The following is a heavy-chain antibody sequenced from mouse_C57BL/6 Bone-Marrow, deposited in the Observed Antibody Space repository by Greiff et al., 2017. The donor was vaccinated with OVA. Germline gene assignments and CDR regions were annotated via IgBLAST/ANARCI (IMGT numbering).Heavy chain of an antibody. Sequence: DVKLVESGPELVKPGASVKMSCKASGYTFTDYNMHWVKQSHGKSLEWIGYINPNNGGTSYNQKFKGKATLTVNKSSSTAYMELRSLTSEDSAVYYCARSHYGNYVGFAYWGQGTLVTVSA. J-gene: IGHJ3*01. CDR3: ARSHYGNYVGFAY. CDR2: INPNNGGT. D-gene: IGHD2-1*01. V-gene: IGHV1-22*01. CDR1: GYTFTDYN.